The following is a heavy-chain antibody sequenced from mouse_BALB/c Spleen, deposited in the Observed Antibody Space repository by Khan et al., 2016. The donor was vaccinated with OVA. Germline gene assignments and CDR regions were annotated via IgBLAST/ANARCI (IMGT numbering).Heavy chain of an antibody. CDR2: ILPGSGNT. J-gene: IGHJ2*01. CDR3: ARSRYYGSTYFDY. Sequence: QVRLQQSGAELMKPGASVKISCKATGYTFSGYWIEWLKQRPGHGLEWIGEILPGSGNTKYNENFKGKATLTADTSSNKGYTQLSSQTSEDSAVYYCARSRYYGSTYFDYWGQGTTLTVSS. D-gene: IGHD1-1*01. CDR1: GYTFSGYW. V-gene: IGHV1-9*01.